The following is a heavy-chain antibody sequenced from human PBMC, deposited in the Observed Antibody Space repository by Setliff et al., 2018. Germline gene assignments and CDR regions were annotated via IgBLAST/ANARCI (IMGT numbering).Heavy chain of an antibody. J-gene: IGHJ4*02. CDR1: GYTFAKYG. V-gene: IGHV1-18*01. Sequence: ASVKVSCKAFGYTFAKYGTSWVRQAPGQGLEWMGWISGYNGYAQKFQGRVIMTRNTSISTAYLELNTLRSDDTAVYYCARERYFDYWGQGTLVTVSS. CDR3: ARERYFDY. CDR2: ISGYNG.